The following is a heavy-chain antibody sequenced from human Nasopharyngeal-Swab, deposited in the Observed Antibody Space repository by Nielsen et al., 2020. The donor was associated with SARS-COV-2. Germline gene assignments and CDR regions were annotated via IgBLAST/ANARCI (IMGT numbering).Heavy chain of an antibody. Sequence: ESLKIYCAASGFTFRSYAMSWVRQAPGKGLEWVSAISGSGGSTYDADSVKGRFTISRDNSKNTLYLQMNSLRAEDTAVYYCAKDRDSGDDSEEYYHYYGMDVWGPGAPVTVSS. CDR1: GFTFRSYA. V-gene: IGHV3-23*01. CDR3: AKDRDSGDDSEEYYHYYGMDV. CDR2: ISGSGGST. J-gene: IGHJ6*02. D-gene: IGHD5-12*01.